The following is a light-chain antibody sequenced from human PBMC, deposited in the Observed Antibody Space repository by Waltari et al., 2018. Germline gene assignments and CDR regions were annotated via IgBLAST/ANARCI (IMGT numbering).Light chain of an antibody. Sequence: QSALPQPASVSGSPRQSLPISCTGTSSDVGGYKYGSWYQQHPGKGPKLMIYDVSNRPSGVSNRFSGSKSGNTATLTISGLQAEDEADYYCSSYTSSSTLYVFGTGTKVTVL. CDR1: SSDVGGYKY. CDR3: SSYTSSSTLYV. V-gene: IGLV2-14*03. J-gene: IGLJ1*01. CDR2: DVS.